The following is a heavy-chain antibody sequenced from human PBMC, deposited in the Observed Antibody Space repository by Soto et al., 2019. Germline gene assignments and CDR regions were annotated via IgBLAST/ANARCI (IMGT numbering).Heavy chain of an antibody. CDR1: GGSFSGYY. CDR2: INHSGST. Sequence: SETLSLTCAVYGGSFSGYYWSWIRQPPGKGLEWIGEINHSGSTNYNPSLKSRVTISVDTSKNQFSLKLSSVTAADTAVYYCARVWQQLVRYYYGMDVWGQGTTVTV. D-gene: IGHD6-13*01. J-gene: IGHJ6*02. CDR3: ARVWQQLVRYYYGMDV. V-gene: IGHV4-34*01.